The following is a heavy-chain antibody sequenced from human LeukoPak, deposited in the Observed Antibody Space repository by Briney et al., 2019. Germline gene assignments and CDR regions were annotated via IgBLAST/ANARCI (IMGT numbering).Heavy chain of an antibody. D-gene: IGHD3-10*01. J-gene: IGHJ5*02. V-gene: IGHV3-21*01. CDR3: ASNPRRAYWFDP. CDR1: GFTFSSYS. Sequence: GGSLRLSCAASGFTFSSYSMNWVRQAPGKGLEWVSSISSSGTYVYYADSVKGRFTISRGNSKNTLYVQMNSLRAEDTAVYYCASNPRRAYWFDPWGQGTLVTVSS. CDR2: ISSSGTYV.